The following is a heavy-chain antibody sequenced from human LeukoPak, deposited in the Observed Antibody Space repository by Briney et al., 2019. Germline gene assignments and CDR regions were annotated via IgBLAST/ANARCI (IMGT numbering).Heavy chain of an antibody. V-gene: IGHV1-46*01. D-gene: IGHD6-19*01. CDR2: INPSGGST. Sequence: ASVNDSCKASGYTFTSYYMHWVRQAPGQGLEWMGIINPSGGSTSYEQKFQGRVTMTRDTSTSTVYMELSSLSSEDTAVYYCARGGRERYSSGWTDAFDMRGEGTVVSVSS. CDR3: ARGGRERYSSGWTDAFDM. J-gene: IGHJ3*02. CDR1: GYTFTSYY.